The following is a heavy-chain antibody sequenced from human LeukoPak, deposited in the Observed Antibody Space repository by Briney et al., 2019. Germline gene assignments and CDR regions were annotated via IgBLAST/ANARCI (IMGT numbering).Heavy chain of an antibody. CDR3: ASIRGGDGYNFDY. J-gene: IGHJ4*02. Sequence: SVKVSCKASGGTFSSYAISWVRQAPGQGLEWMGRIIPIFGIANYAQKFQGRVTITADKSTSTAYMELSSLRSEDTAVYYCASIRGGDGYNFDYWGQGTLVTVSS. CDR2: IIPIFGIA. V-gene: IGHV1-69*04. CDR1: GGTFSSYA. D-gene: IGHD5-24*01.